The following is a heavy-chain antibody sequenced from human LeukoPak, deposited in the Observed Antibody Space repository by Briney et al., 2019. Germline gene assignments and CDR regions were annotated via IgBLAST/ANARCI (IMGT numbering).Heavy chain of an antibody. CDR1: GGTFSSYT. D-gene: IGHD3-10*01. V-gene: IGHV1-69*10. CDR3: ARDKRLGGSGSFDY. CDR2: IIPILDIA. Sequence: GASVKVSCKASGGTFSSYTIRGGRQTPGQGLEWMGGIIPILDIANYAQKSQGRVTITADKSTSTAYMELSSLRSEDTAVYYCARDKRLGGSGSFDYWGQGTLVTVSS. J-gene: IGHJ4*02.